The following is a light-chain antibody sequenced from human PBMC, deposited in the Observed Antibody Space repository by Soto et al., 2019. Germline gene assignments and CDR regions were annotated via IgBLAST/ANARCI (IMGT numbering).Light chain of an antibody. CDR2: EVS. Sequence: QSALTQPPSVSGSPGQSVTISCTGTSSDIGSYNRVSWYQQPPGTAPKLMISEVSNRPSGVPDRFSGSKSGNTASLTISGLQAEDEDDYSCSSYRDSSAVIFVGGTKLTVL. V-gene: IGLV2-18*02. J-gene: IGLJ2*01. CDR1: SSDIGSYNR. CDR3: SSYRDSSAVI.